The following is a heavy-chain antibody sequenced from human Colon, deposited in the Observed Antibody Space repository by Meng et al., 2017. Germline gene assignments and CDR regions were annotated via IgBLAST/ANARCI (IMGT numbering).Heavy chain of an antibody. CDR3: ARQSPDYYDSSGYYY. V-gene: IGHV4-38-2*02. J-gene: IGHJ4*02. Sequence: SETLSLTCTVSDYSISSGYFWGWIRQPPGKGLEWIGHIYHSGSTYYNPSLMRRVTISVDTSKNQFSLTLSSVTAADTAVYYCARQSPDYYDSSGYYYWGQGTRVTGSS. CDR2: IYHSGST. CDR1: DYSISSGYF. D-gene: IGHD3-22*01.